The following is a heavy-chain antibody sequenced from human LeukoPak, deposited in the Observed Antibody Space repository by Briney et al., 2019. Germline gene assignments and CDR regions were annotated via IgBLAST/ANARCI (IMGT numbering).Heavy chain of an antibody. CDR1: GFTFSSYW. CDR2: IKQDGSEK. Sequence: GGSLRLSCAASGFTFSSYWMSWVRQAPGKGLEWVANIKQDGSEKYYVDSVKGRFTISRDNAKNSLYLQMNSLRAEDTAVYCCARDYVGCSSTSCYSGSFDYWGQGTLVTVSS. CDR3: ARDYVGCSSTSCYSGSFDY. D-gene: IGHD2-2*01. V-gene: IGHV3-7*01. J-gene: IGHJ4*02.